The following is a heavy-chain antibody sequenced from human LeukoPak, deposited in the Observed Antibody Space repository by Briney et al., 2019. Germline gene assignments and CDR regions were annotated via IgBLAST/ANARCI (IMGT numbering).Heavy chain of an antibody. Sequence: KPSETLSLTCTVSGGFISSSSYYWGWIRQPPGKGLEWIGSIYYSGSTYYNPSLKSRVTISVDTSKNQFSLRLSSVTAADTAVYYCARTYYGGNSPLFDYWGQGTLVTVSS. CDR2: IYYSGST. CDR1: GGFISSSSYY. J-gene: IGHJ4*02. V-gene: IGHV4-39*01. D-gene: IGHD4-23*01. CDR3: ARTYYGGNSPLFDY.